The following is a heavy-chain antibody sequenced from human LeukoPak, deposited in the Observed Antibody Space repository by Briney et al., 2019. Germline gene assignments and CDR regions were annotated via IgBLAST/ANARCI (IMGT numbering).Heavy chain of an antibody. D-gene: IGHD1-26*01. Sequence: GGSQRLSCAASGFTFSSYGMNWVRQAPGKGLEWVAVILYDGSDKYYADSVKGRFTISRDNSKNTLYLQMNSLRAEDTAVYYCVTVPSGSYADPLDYWGQGTLVTVSS. J-gene: IGHJ4*02. CDR3: VTVPSGSYADPLDY. CDR1: GFTFSSYG. V-gene: IGHV3-30*03. CDR2: ILYDGSDK.